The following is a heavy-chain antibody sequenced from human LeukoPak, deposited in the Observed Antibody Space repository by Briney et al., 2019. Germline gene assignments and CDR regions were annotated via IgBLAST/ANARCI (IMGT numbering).Heavy chain of an antibody. Sequence: SETLSLTCAVYGGSFSGYYWSWIRQPPGKGLEWIGEINHSGSTNHHPSLKSRVTISVDTSKNQFSLKLSSVTAADTAVYYCARGRPYYYGSGRFDYWGQGTLVTVSS. CDR1: GGSFSGYY. D-gene: IGHD3-10*01. V-gene: IGHV4-34*01. CDR3: ARGRPYYYGSGRFDY. J-gene: IGHJ4*02. CDR2: INHSGST.